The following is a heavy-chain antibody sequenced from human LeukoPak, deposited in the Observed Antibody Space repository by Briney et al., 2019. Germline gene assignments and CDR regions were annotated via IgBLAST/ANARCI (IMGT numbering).Heavy chain of an antibody. CDR2: ISTYNGNT. V-gene: IGHV1-18*01. D-gene: IGHD3-22*01. CDR3: ARDFPMIPVPITSRNSFDI. CDR1: GYTFTDYS. Sequence: ASLKVSCKASGYTFTDYSITWVRQAPGQGLEVMGWISTYNGNTNYAQKFQGRVALTTDTSTSTAYMELRSLRSDDTAVFYCARDFPMIPVPITSRNSFDIWGEGTMVTVSS. J-gene: IGHJ3*02.